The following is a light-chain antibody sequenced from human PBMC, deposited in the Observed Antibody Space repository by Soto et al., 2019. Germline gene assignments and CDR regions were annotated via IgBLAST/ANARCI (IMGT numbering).Light chain of an antibody. CDR2: KAS. Sequence: DIQMTQSPSVLSASVGDRVTITCRASQSISGWLAWYQQRQGKAPKIXIFKASSLKSGVLSRFSCSRAGTSYTLTISSLQPGDVATDFCQQYESCTWTFGQGTKVDIK. V-gene: IGKV1-5*03. CDR3: QQYESCTWT. CDR1: QSISGW. J-gene: IGKJ1*01.